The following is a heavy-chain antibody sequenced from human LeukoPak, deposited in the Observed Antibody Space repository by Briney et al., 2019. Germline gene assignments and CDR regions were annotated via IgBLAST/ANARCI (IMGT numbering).Heavy chain of an antibody. CDR2: INSDGGST. D-gene: IGHD2-2*01. CDR3: VKGGCSGIRCDVGYFDY. J-gene: IGHJ4*02. Sequence: PGGSLRLSCSASGFTFSGYAMHWVRQAPGKGLEYVSAINSDGGSTYSADSLKGRLTISRDNSKNTLFLQMSSLRPEDTAVYYCVKGGCSGIRCDVGYFDYWGQGTLVTVSS. CDR1: GFTFSGYA. V-gene: IGHV3-64D*09.